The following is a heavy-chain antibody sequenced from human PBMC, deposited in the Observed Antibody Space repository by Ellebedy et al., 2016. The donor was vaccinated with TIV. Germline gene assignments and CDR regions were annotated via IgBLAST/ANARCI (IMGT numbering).Heavy chain of an antibody. CDR2: ISGSGGKT. CDR1: GFIFTSYD. CDR3: ASRGVAVQGADY. D-gene: IGHD3-10*01. J-gene: IGHJ4*02. Sequence: PGGSLRLSCVASGFIFTSYDIHWVRQAPGKGLEWVSGISGSGGKTYYADSVKGRFTISRDNAKNTLYLQMNSLRAEDTAVYYCASRGVAVQGADYWGQGTLVTVSS. V-gene: IGHV3-23*01.